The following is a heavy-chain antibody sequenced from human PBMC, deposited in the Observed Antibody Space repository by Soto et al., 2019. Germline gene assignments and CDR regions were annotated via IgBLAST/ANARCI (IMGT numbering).Heavy chain of an antibody. D-gene: IGHD2-8*01. CDR1: GFTFSSYT. Sequence: GGSLRLSCAASGFTFSSYTMSWVRQAPGKGLEWVSVISSSGGTLYYADSVKGRFTISRDNPKNSLYLQMNSLRDEDTAVYYCASGGGRTYGMDVWGQGTTVTVSS. CDR3: ASGGGRTYGMDV. V-gene: IGHV3-48*02. J-gene: IGHJ6*02. CDR2: ISSSGGTL.